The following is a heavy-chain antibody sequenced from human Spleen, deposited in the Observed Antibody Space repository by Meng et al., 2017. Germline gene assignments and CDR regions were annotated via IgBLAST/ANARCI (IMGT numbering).Heavy chain of an antibody. CDR3: ARDWYRDYYYYGMDV. Sequence: GESLKLSCAASGLTFDDYGMSWVRQAPGKGLEWVSGISWNGGRTGYADSVKGRFTISRDNAKNSLYLQMNSLRAGDTALYYCARDWYRDYYYYGMDVWGQGTMVTVSS. CDR1: GLTFDDYG. CDR2: ISWNGGRT. D-gene: IGHD6-13*01. J-gene: IGHJ6*02. V-gene: IGHV3-20*04.